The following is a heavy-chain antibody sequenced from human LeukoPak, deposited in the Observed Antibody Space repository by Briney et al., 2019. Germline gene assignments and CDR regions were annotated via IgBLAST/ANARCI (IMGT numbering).Heavy chain of an antibody. Sequence: GGSLRLSCAASGFAFSSYVLHWVRRAPGRGPEWVSAIGTGGDTYYADSVMGRFTISRDNAKKSWFLQMNSLIAEDMAVYYCARVSWGFNCSGGSCYSETNFDYWGQGALVTDSS. CDR3: ARVSWGFNCSGGSCYSETNFDY. D-gene: IGHD2-15*01. J-gene: IGHJ4*02. CDR1: GFAFSSYV. V-gene: IGHV3-47*02. CDR2: IGTGGDT.